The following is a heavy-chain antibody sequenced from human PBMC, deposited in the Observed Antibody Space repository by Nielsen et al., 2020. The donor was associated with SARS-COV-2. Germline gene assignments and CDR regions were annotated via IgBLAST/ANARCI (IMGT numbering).Heavy chain of an antibody. V-gene: IGHV3-64*01. CDR1: GFTFSSYA. Sequence: GESLKISCAASGFTFSSYAMHWVHQAPGKGLEYVSAISSNGGSTYYANSVKGRFTISRDNSKNTLYLQMGSLRAEDMAVYYCAREAAAGPFDYWGQGTLVTVSS. CDR3: AREAAAGPFDY. CDR2: ISSNGGST. J-gene: IGHJ4*02. D-gene: IGHD6-13*01.